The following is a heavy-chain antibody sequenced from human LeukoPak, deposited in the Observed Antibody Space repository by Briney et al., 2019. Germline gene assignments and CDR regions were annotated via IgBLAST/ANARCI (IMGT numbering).Heavy chain of an antibody. CDR3: AKDDYYGSWLPSDP. V-gene: IGHV3-48*03. J-gene: IGHJ5*02. CDR1: GFTFSSYE. CDR2: ISSSGSTI. Sequence: GGSLRLSCAASGFTFSSYEMHWVRQAPGKGLEWVPYISSSGSTIYYADSVKGRFIISRDNAKNTLYLQMNSLRAEDTAVYYCAKDDYYGSWLPSDPWGQGTLVTVSS. D-gene: IGHD3-10*01.